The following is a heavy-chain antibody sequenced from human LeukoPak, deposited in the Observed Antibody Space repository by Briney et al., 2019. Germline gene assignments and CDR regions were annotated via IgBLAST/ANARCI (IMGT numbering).Heavy chain of an antibody. Sequence: GRSLRLSCAASGFTFSSYAMHCVRQAPGKGLEWVAVISYDGSNKYYADSVKGRFTISRDNSKNTLYLQMNSLRAEDTAVYYCARTAVRLFAFWGQGTLVTVSS. D-gene: IGHD6-6*01. CDR1: GFTFSSYA. CDR2: ISYDGSNK. CDR3: ARTAVRLFAF. J-gene: IGHJ4*02. V-gene: IGHV3-30-3*01.